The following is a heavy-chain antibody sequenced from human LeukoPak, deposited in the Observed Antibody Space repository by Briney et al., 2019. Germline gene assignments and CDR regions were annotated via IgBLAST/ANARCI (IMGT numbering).Heavy chain of an antibody. D-gene: IGHD3-10*02. J-gene: IGHJ6*04. V-gene: IGHV3-48*03. CDR1: GFTFSSYE. CDR2: TSSSGSTI. CDR3: AELGITMIGGV. Sequence: GGSLRLSCAASGFTFSSYEMNWVRQAPGKGLEWASYTSSSGSTIYYADSVKGRFTISRDNAKNSLYLQMNSLRAEDTAVYYCAELGITMIGGVWGKGTTVTISS.